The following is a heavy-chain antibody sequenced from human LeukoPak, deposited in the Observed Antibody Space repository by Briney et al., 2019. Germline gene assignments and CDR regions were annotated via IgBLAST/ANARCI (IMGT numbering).Heavy chain of an antibody. D-gene: IGHD1-26*01. V-gene: IGHV3-7*01. CDR2: IKQDGSEK. CDR3: ARARHLYSGSSNDY. Sequence: LPGGSLRLSCAASGFTFSTYWMSWVRQAPGKGLEWVANIKQDGSEKNYVDSVKGRFTISRDNAKNSLYLQMNSLRAEDTAVYYCARARHLYSGSSNDYWGQGTLVTVSS. J-gene: IGHJ4*02. CDR1: GFTFSTYW.